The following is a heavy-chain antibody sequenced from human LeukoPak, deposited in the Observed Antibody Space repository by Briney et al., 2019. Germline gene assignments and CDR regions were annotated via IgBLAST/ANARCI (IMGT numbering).Heavy chain of an antibody. V-gene: IGHV1-18*01. CDR1: GYTFTSYG. CDR2: ISANNGNT. CDR3: ARDGYFDY. Sequence: ASVKVSCKASGYTFTSYGISWVRQAPGQGLEWMGWISANNGNTNYAQKFEGRVTMSTDTSTTTVYMELRSLRSDDTAMYYCARDGYFDYWGQGTLVTVSS. J-gene: IGHJ4*02.